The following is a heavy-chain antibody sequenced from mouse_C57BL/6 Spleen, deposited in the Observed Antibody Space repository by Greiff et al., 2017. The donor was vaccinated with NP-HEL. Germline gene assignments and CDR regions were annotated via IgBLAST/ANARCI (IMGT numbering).Heavy chain of an antibody. D-gene: IGHD1-1*01. V-gene: IGHV1-76*01. J-gene: IGHJ2*01. CDR3: ARRGTVVPYYFDY. CDR1: GYTFTDYY. CDR2: IYPGSGNT. Sequence: VKLQESGAELVRPGASVKLSCKASGYTFTDYYINWVKQRPGQGLEWIARIYPGSGNTYYNEKFKGKATLTAEKSSSTAYMQLSSLTSEDSAVYFCARRGTVVPYYFDYWGQGTTLTVSS.